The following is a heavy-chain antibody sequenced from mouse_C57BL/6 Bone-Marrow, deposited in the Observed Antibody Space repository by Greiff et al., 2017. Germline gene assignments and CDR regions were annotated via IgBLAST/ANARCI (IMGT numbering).Heavy chain of an antibody. V-gene: IGHV3-6*01. D-gene: IGHD3-2*02. CDR3: ARRGSRRQLRLHYFDY. CDR2: ISYDGSN. J-gene: IGHJ2*01. Sequence: VQLQQSGPGLVKPSQSLSLTCSVTGYSITSGYYWNWIRQFPGNKLEWMGYISYDGSNNYNPSLKNRISITRDTSKNQFFLKLNSVTTEDTATYDCARRGSRRQLRLHYFDYWGQGTTLTVSS. CDR1: GYSITSGYY.